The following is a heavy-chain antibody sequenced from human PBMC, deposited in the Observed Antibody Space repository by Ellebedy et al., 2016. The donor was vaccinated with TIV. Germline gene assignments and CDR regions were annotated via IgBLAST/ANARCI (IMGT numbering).Heavy chain of an antibody. D-gene: IGHD6-19*01. CDR1: GGIFSSYA. V-gene: IGHV1-69*13. CDR2: ILPIFATT. J-gene: IGHJ2*01. CDR3: AAVAGSTFYWYFDP. Sequence: AASVKVSCKPSGGIFSSYAFIWVRQAPGQGLEWMGGILPIFATTNYALKFQGRVTITADESTSTTYMDLSSLRSEDTAVYYCAAVAGSTFYWYFDPWGRGTLITVSS.